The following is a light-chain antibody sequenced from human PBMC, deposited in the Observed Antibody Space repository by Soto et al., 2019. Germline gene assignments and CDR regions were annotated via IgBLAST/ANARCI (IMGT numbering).Light chain of an antibody. CDR3: SSYAGSNNFV. V-gene: IGLV2-8*01. CDR2: EVS. Sequence: QSVLTQPPSASGSPGQSVTISCTGTSSDVGGNNYAPWYQQHPGKPPKLMIYEVSSRPSGVPDRFSGSKSGNTASLTVSGLQAEDEADYYCSSYAGSNNFVFGAGTKLTVL. CDR1: SSDVGGNNY. J-gene: IGLJ1*01.